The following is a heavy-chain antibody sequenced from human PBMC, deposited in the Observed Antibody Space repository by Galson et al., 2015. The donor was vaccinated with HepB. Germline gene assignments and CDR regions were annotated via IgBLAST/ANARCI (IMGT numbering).Heavy chain of an antibody. CDR3: ARAPYDSSGYYYYYYYMDV. Sequence: SVKVSCKASGGTFSSYAISWVRQAPGQGLEWMGGIIPIFGTANYAQKFQGRVTITADKSTSTAYMELSSLRSEDTAVYYCARAPYDSSGYYYYYYYMDVWGKGTTVTVSS. CDR1: GGTFSSYA. CDR2: IIPIFGTA. D-gene: IGHD3-22*01. J-gene: IGHJ6*03. V-gene: IGHV1-69*06.